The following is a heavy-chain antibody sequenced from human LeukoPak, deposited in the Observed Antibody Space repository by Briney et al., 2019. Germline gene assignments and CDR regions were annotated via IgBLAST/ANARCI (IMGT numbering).Heavy chain of an antibody. CDR1: GGSISSGGYS. D-gene: IGHD5-18*01. CDR3: AIGYSYGYAY. J-gene: IGHJ4*02. CDR2: IYHSGST. V-gene: IGHV4-30-2*01. Sequence: PSQTLSLTCAVSGGSISSGGYSWSWIRQPPGKGLEWIGYIYHSGSTYYNPSLKSRVTISVDTSKNQFSLKLSSVTAADTAVYYCAIGYSYGYAYWGQGTLVTVSS.